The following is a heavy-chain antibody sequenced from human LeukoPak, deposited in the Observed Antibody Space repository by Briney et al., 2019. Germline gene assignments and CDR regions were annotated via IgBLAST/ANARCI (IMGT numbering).Heavy chain of an antibody. V-gene: IGHV1-69*06. J-gene: IGHJ3*02. CDR2: IIPIFGTA. CDR3: ARDTPDAFDI. CDR1: GGTFSSYA. Sequence: SVKVSCKAPGGTFSSYAISWVRQAPGQGLEWMGGIIPIFGTANYAQKFQGRVTITADKSTSTAYMELSSLRSEDTAVYYCARDTPDAFDIWGQGTMVTVSS.